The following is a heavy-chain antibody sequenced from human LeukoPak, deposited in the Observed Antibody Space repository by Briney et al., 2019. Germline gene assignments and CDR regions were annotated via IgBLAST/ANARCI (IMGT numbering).Heavy chain of an antibody. J-gene: IGHJ4*02. D-gene: IGHD3-22*01. CDR1: GYTFTGYY. CDR2: INPNSGGT. V-gene: IGHV1-2*06. Sequence: ASVKVSCKASGYTFTGYYMHWVRQAPGQGLEWMGRINPNSGGTNYAQKFQGGVTMTRDTSISTAYMELSRLRSDDTAVYYCARGYDYYDSSGTFYYWGQGTLVTVSS. CDR3: ARGYDYYDSSGTFYY.